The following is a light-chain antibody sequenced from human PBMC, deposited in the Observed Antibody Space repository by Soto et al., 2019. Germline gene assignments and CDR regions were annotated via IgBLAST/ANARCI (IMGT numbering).Light chain of an antibody. V-gene: IGLV1-40*01. CDR3: QSYDSSLSGYVV. CDR2: GNS. J-gene: IGLJ2*01. CDR1: SSNIGAGYD. Sequence: QSVLTQPPSVSGAPGQRVTISCTGSSSNIGAGYDVHWYQQLPGTAPKLLIYGNSNRPSGVPDRFSGSKSGTSASLAITGLQAEEEADYYFQSYDSSLSGYVVFGGGTKLTVL.